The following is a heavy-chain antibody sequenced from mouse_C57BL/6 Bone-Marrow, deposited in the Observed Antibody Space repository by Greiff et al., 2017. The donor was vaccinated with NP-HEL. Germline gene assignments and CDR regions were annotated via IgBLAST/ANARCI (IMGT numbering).Heavy chain of an antibody. Sequence: EVQLQQSGPELVKPGDSVKISCKASGYSFTGYFMNWVMQSHGKSLEWIGRINPYNGDTFYNQKFKGKATLTVDKSSSTAHMELRSLTSEDSAVYYCARDGSSPCYFDYWGQGTTLTVSS. J-gene: IGHJ2*01. CDR1: GYSFTGYF. CDR3: ARDGSSPCYFDY. D-gene: IGHD1-1*01. CDR2: INPYNGDT. V-gene: IGHV1-20*01.